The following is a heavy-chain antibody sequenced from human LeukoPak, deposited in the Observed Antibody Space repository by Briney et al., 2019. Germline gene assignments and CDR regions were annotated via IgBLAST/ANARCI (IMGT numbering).Heavy chain of an antibody. CDR2: IYYSGTTNY. J-gene: IGHJ4*02. Sequence: SETLSLTCTVSAAPITSYYWSWIRQPPGKGLEWIGYIYYSGTTNYNYNPSLKSRVTISVDTSKNQFSLKLSSVTAADTAVYYCAREARMGSAWSFDYWGQGTLVTVSS. CDR1: AAPITSYY. D-gene: IGHD6-19*01. CDR3: AREARMGSAWSFDY. V-gene: IGHV4-59*01.